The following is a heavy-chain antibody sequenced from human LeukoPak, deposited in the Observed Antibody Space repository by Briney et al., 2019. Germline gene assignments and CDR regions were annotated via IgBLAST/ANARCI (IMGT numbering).Heavy chain of an antibody. V-gene: IGHV3-11*04. CDR3: AKDRLGQLSSSCIDY. J-gene: IGHJ4*02. CDR1: GFTFSDYY. CDR2: ISSSGSTI. Sequence: PGGSLRLSCAASGFTFSDYYMSWIRQAPGKGLEWVSYISSSGSTIYYADSVKGRFTISRDNAKNSLYLQMNSLRAEDTAVYYCAKDRLGQLSSSCIDYWGQGTLVTVSS. D-gene: IGHD6-6*01.